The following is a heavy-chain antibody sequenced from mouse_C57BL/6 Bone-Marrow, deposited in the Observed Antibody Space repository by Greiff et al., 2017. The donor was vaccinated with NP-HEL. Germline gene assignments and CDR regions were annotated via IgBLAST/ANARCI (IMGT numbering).Heavy chain of an antibody. J-gene: IGHJ4*01. CDR3: ARRPDLLWSYYAMDY. V-gene: IGHV1-59*01. D-gene: IGHD2-1*01. CDR1: GYTFTSYW. CDR2: IDPSDSYT. Sequence: VQLQQPGAELVRPGTSVKLSCKASGYTFTSYWMHWVKQRPGQGLEWIGVIDPSDSYTNYNQKFKGKATLTVDTSSSTAYMQLSSLTSEDSAVYYCARRPDLLWSYYAMDYWGQGTSVTVSS.